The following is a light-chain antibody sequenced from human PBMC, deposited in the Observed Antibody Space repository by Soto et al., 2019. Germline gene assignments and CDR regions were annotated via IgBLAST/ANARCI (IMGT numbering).Light chain of an antibody. Sequence: DIQMTQSPSTLSASVGDRVTITCRASQSMGDWLAWYQQKPGKAPKLLIYKASSLESGVPSRFSGSGSGTEFTLTLSSLQPDDFATYYCQQYTSYSLTFGGGTKVEIK. CDR1: QSMGDW. J-gene: IGKJ4*01. CDR3: QQYTSYSLT. CDR2: KAS. V-gene: IGKV1-5*03.